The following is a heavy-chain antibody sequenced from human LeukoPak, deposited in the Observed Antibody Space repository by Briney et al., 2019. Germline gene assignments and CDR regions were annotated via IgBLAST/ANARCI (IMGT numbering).Heavy chain of an antibody. Sequence: SETLSLTCTVSGGSISSSSYYWGWIRQPPGKGLEWIGSIYYSGSTYYNPSLKSRVTISVDTSKNQFSLKLSSVTAADTAVYYCARKKYYYDSSGYSNWFDPWGQGTLVTVSS. D-gene: IGHD3-22*01. CDR3: ARKKYYYDSSGYSNWFDP. CDR1: GGSISSSSYY. J-gene: IGHJ5*02. CDR2: IYYSGST. V-gene: IGHV4-39*01.